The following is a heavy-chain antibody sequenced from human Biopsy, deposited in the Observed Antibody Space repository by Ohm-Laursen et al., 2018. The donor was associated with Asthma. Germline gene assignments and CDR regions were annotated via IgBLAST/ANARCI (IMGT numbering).Heavy chain of an antibody. D-gene: IGHD1-26*01. CDR2: ISFDGSNK. V-gene: IGHV3-30*18. CDR1: RFTFRNFG. Sequence: RSLRLSCTAFRFTFRNFGMHWVRQAPGKGLEWVAVISFDGSNKDFADSVKGRFTISRDNSKNTMYLEMNSLRAEDTAVYYCPKDVFPGWEVRRGPDFWGRGTLVTVSS. J-gene: IGHJ4*01. CDR3: PKDVFPGWEVRRGPDF.